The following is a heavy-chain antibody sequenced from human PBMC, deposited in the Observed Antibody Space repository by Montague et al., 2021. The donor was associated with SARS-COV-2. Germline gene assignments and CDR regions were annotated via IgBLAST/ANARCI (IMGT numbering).Heavy chain of an antibody. V-gene: IGHV4-39*01. CDR3: ATQEGPSGWIPGPFDF. CDR2: IYYRGST. Sequence: SETLSLTCTVPGGSISSSSYYWAWIRQPPGKGLEWIGSIYYRGSTYYNPSLKSRVIISVDTSKNQLSLKLSSVTAADTAVYYCATQEGPSGWIPGPFDFWGQGTLLTVSS. D-gene: IGHD6-19*01. J-gene: IGHJ4*02. CDR1: GGSISSSSYY.